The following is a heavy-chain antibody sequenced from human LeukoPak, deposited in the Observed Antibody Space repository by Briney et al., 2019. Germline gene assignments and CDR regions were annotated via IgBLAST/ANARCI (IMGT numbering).Heavy chain of an antibody. CDR3: ARVGAYCTSTSCFDY. V-gene: IGHV1-18*01. J-gene: IGHJ4*02. CDR1: GYTFTNYG. CDR2: ICAYNGNT. D-gene: IGHD2-2*01. Sequence: ASVKVSCKASGYTFTNYGVSWVRQAPGQGLEWMGWICAYNGNTNYAQKLQGRVTMTTDTSTSTAYMELRSLRSDDTAVYYCARVGAYCTSTSCFDYWGQGTLVTVSS.